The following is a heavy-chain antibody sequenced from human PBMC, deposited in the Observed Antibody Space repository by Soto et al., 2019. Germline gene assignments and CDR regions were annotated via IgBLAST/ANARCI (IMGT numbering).Heavy chain of an antibody. Sequence: LSDRCSVADGSIGGYCWSRIRQPPGKGLEWTGYIYYSGSTNYNPSLKSRVTISVDTSKNQFSLKLSSVTAADTAVYYCARRDGWASDIWRQGTTVPVSS. CDR1: DGSIGGYC. CDR3: ARRDGWASDI. J-gene: IGHJ3*02. V-gene: IGHV4-59*08. D-gene: IGHD3-16*01. CDR2: IYYSGST.